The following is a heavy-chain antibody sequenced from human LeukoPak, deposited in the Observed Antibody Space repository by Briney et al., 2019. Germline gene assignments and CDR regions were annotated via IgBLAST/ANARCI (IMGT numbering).Heavy chain of an antibody. V-gene: IGHV1-69*02. D-gene: IGHD5-24*01. Sequence: SVKVSCKASGGTFSSYTISWVRQAPGQGLEWMGRIIPIPGIANYAQKFQGRVTITADKSTSTAYMELSSLRSEDTAVYYCARRGLQTYYGMDVWGQGTTVTVSS. J-gene: IGHJ6*02. CDR3: ARRGLQTYYGMDV. CDR1: GGTFSSYT. CDR2: IIPIPGIA.